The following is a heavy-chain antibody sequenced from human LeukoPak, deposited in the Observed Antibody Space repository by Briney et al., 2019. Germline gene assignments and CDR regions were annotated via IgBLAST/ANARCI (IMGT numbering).Heavy chain of an antibody. CDR2: TYYSGST. J-gene: IGHJ4*02. V-gene: IGHV4-59*01. CDR3: ARDRSDGSGYYGYYFDY. D-gene: IGHD3-22*01. Sequence: PSETLSLTCIVSGGSIGSYYWSWIRQPPGKGLEWIGHTYYSGSTDYTPSLRSRVTISVDTSKNQYSLRLSSVTAADTAVYYCARDRSDGSGYYGYYFDYWGQGTLVSVSS. CDR1: GGSIGSYY.